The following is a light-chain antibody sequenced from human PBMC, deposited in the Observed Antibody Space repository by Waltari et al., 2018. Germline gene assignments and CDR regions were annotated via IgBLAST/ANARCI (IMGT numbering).Light chain of an antibody. Sequence: DLVMTQSPDSLAVSLGERATSNCKSSQSVLYSSNNKNYLAWYQQKPGQPPKLLIYWASTRESGVPDRFSGSGSGTDFTLTISSLQAADVAVYYCQQYYSTPLTFGGGTKVEIK. J-gene: IGKJ4*01. CDR1: QSVLYSSNNKNY. V-gene: IGKV4-1*01. CDR3: QQYYSTPLT. CDR2: WAS.